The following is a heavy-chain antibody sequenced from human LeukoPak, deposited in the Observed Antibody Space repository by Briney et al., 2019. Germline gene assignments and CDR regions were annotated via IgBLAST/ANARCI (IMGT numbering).Heavy chain of an antibody. CDR3: ARGGEYSSSLPFDY. V-gene: IGHV3-7*03. J-gene: IGHJ4*02. Sequence: TGGSLRLSCAASGFTFSSYWMNWARQAPGKGLEWVASINHNGNVNYYVDSVKGRFTISRDNAKNSLYLQMNSLRAEDTAVYYCARGGEYSSSLPFDYWGQGTLVTVSS. CDR1: GFTFSSYW. CDR2: INHNGNVN. D-gene: IGHD6-6*01.